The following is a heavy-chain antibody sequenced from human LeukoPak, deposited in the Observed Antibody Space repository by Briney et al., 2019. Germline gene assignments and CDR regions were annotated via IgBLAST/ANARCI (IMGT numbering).Heavy chain of an antibody. CDR1: GFTFSSYG. CDR3: ATQIEITMIVVASFDY. J-gene: IGHJ4*02. V-gene: IGHV3-30*02. D-gene: IGHD3-22*01. Sequence: GGSLRLSCAASGFTFSSYGMHWVRQAPGKGQEWVAFIRYDGGNKHYADSVKGRFTISRDNSKNTLYLQMNSLRAEDTAIYYCATQIEITMIVVASFDYWGQGTLVTVS. CDR2: IRYDGGNK.